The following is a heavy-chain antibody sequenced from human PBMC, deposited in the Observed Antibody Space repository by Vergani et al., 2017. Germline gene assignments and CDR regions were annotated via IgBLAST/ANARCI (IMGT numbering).Heavy chain of an antibody. Sequence: QVQLVQSGAEVKKPGSSVKVSCKASGGTFSSYSTLWVRQAPGQGLEWMGGIIPMFGTTYYAQKFQGRVTITADESTSTAYMELNSLRSEDTAVYYCVRGGRAKWRVRVYLDYWGQGTLVTVSS. CDR2: IIPMFGTT. CDR3: VRGGRAKWRVRVYLDY. D-gene: IGHD3-16*01. V-gene: IGHV1-69*01. J-gene: IGHJ4*02. CDR1: GGTFSSYS.